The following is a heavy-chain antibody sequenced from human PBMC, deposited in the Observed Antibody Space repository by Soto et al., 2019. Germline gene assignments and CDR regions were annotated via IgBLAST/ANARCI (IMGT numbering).Heavy chain of an antibody. V-gene: IGHV3-7*03. D-gene: IGHD3-3*01. CDR1: GFTFSSYA. J-gene: IGHJ4*02. CDR2: IKQDGSEK. Sequence: LRLSCAASGFTFSSYAMSWVRQAPGKGLEWVANIKQDGSEKYYVDSVKGRFTISRDNAKNSLYLQMNSLRAEDTAVYYCARDSYYDFWSGYYGRYDYWGQGTLVTVSS. CDR3: ARDSYYDFWSGYYGRYDY.